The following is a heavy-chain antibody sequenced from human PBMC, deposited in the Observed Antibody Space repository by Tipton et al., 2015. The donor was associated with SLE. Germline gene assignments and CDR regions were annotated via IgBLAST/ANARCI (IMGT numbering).Heavy chain of an antibody. CDR2: VHSRGNT. V-gene: IGHV4-39*07. J-gene: IGHJ4*02. CDR1: GDSINSGTFF. D-gene: IGHD1-26*01. Sequence: TLSLTCTVSGDSINSGTFFWVWVRQSPEKGLAWIGSVHSRGNTYYNPSLASRVSISVDPSQNQFSLKLNSVTAADTAVYYCARHFSGSYSFDYWGQGKLVTVSS. CDR3: ARHFSGSYSFDY.